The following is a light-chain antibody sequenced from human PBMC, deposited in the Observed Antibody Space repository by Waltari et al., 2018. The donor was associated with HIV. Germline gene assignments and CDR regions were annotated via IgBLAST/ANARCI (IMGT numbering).Light chain of an antibody. Sequence: DIVIRQSPEYLTVSLGETATINCTSSQSLLLPSTRKKYLAWYQQRPGQPPKLLISWASTLGAGDPGLFKGTGSWTSFTLTIDSLQAEDVAIYYCQQYYTRPQTFGQGTK. CDR1: QSLLLPSTRKKY. V-gene: IGKV4-1*01. J-gene: IGKJ2*01. CDR2: WAS. CDR3: QQYYTRPQT.